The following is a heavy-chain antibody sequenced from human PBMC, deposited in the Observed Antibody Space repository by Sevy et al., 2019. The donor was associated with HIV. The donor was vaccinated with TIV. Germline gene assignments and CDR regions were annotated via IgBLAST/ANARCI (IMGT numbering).Heavy chain of an antibody. CDR3: ARVPDSGGRGRADY. V-gene: IGHV3-21*01. CDR2: ISSSGVYE. CDR1: GFSFNTYT. D-gene: IGHD1-26*01. Sequence: GESLKISCAASGFSFNTYTFYWVRQAPGEGLEWISSISSSGVYEYYADSVRGRFTISRDNAKNSLSLQMNGLRVEETGVYYCARVPDSGGRGRADYWGQGTRVTVSS. J-gene: IGHJ4*02.